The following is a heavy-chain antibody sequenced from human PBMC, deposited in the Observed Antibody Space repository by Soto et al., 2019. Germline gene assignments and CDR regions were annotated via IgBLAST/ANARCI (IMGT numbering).Heavy chain of an antibody. Sequence: SETLSLTCTVSGGSISSYYWNWIRQTPGKGLEWIGYIFYSGSTYYKPSLKSRVTMSVDTSKNQFSLKLSSVTAADTAVYYCARARKSAYITGGFDSWGQGAQVTVS. CDR2: IFYSGST. J-gene: IGHJ4*02. CDR3: ARARKSAYITGGFDS. CDR1: GGSISSYY. V-gene: IGHV4-59*01. D-gene: IGHD5-18*01.